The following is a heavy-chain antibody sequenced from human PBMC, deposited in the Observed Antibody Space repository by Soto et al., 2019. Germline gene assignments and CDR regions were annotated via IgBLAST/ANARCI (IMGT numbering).Heavy chain of an antibody. D-gene: IGHD2-2*02. CDR2: IIPIFNST. V-gene: IGHV1-69*06. CDR3: AREGRGKKAGYNGLVSLGY. J-gene: IGHJ4*02. CDR1: GSRFSNYV. Sequence: QVQLVQSGAEVKTPGSSLKVSCKVSGSRFSNYVISWVRQAPGHGLEWLGRIIPIFNSTKYAQSFQGRVTITAYNSPSTASLELSSLRSDDTAVYYCAREGRGKKAGYNGLVSLGYWGQGPLVTVSS.